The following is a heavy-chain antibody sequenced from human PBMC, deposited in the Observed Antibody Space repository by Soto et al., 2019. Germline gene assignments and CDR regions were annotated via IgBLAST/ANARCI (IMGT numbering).Heavy chain of an antibody. Sequence: ASVKVSCKASGYTLTSYGISWVRQAPRQGLEWMGWISANNGNTNYAQKLQGRVTMTTDTSTNTAYMELRSLRSDDTAVYYCARPLQQLAPNFDYWGQGTLVTVSS. CDR3: ARPLQQLAPNFDY. CDR1: GYTLTSYG. J-gene: IGHJ4*02. CDR2: ISANNGNT. V-gene: IGHV1-18*01. D-gene: IGHD6-13*01.